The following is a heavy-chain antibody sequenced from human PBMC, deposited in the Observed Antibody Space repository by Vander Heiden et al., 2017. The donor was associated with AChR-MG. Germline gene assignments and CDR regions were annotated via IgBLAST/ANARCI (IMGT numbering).Heavy chain of an antibody. CDR1: GYSFTSYW. V-gene: IGHV5-51*03. Sequence: EVQLVQSGAEVKKPGESLTISCKGSGYSFTSYWIGWVRQMPGKGLEWMGIIYPGDSDTRYSPSFQGQVTISADKSSSTAYLQWSSLKASDTAMYYCASTAAAESDAFDIWGQGTMVTVSS. CDR3: ASTAAAESDAFDI. CDR2: IYPGDSDT. J-gene: IGHJ3*02. D-gene: IGHD6-13*01.